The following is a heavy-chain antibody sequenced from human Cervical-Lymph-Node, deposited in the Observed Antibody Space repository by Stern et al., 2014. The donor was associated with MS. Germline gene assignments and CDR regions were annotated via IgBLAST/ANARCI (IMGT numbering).Heavy chain of an antibody. CDR1: GFTFSSYA. J-gene: IGHJ2*01. CDR2: ISSNGGST. V-gene: IGHV3-64*01. Sequence: EVQLVESGGGLVQPGGSLRLSCAASGFTFSSYAMHWVRQAPGKGLEYVSVISSNGGSTYYANSVKGRFTISRDNSKNTLYLHMRSLRVEDMAVYYCARGVTYCGGDCYGWYFDLWGRGTLVTVSS. D-gene: IGHD2-21*02. CDR3: ARGVTYCGGDCYGWYFDL.